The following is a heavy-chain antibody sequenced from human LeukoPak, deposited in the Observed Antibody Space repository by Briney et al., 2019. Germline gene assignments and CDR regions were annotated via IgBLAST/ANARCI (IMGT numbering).Heavy chain of an antibody. CDR3: ARQSGFWSGYYTADARRWFDP. V-gene: IGHV4-39*01. CDR2: ICYSGST. D-gene: IGHD3-3*01. Sequence: PSETLSLTCTVSGGSISSSSYYWGWIRQPPGKGLEWIGSICYSGSTYYNPSLKSRVTISVDTSKNQFSLKLSSVTAADTAVYYCARQSGFWSGYYTADARRWFDPWGQGTLVTVSS. CDR1: GGSISSSSYY. J-gene: IGHJ5*02.